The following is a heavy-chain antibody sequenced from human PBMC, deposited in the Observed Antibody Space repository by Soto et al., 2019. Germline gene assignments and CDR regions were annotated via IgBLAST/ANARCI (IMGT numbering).Heavy chain of an antibody. D-gene: IGHD6-13*01. Sequence: QVQLQESGPGLVKPSQTLSLTCTVSGGSISSGGYYWSWIRQHPGKGLEWIGYIYYSGITYYNPSLKSRVTISVDTSKNQFSLNLSSVTAADTAVYYCARAKKGIAAAENWFDPWGQGTLVTVSS. V-gene: IGHV4-31*03. J-gene: IGHJ5*02. CDR2: IYYSGIT. CDR1: GGSISSGGYY. CDR3: ARAKKGIAAAENWFDP.